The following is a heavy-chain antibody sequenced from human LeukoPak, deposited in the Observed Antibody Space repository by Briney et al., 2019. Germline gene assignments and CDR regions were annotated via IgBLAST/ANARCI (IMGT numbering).Heavy chain of an antibody. Sequence: GGSLRLSCAASGFTFSDYYMSWIRQAPGKGLEWVSYISSSGSTIYYADSVKGRFTISRDNAKDSLYLQMNSLRAEDTAVYYCARTTASSSWTYYYYYMDVWGKGTTVTVSS. D-gene: IGHD6-13*01. CDR1: GFTFSDYY. CDR2: ISSSGSTI. CDR3: ARTTASSSWTYYYYYMDV. J-gene: IGHJ6*03. V-gene: IGHV3-11*01.